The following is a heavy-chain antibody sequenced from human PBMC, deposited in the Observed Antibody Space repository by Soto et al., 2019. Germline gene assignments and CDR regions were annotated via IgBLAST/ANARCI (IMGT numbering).Heavy chain of an antibody. D-gene: IGHD3-10*01. CDR1: GFTFSSYS. Sequence: GGSLRLSCAASGFTFSSYSMNWVRQAPGKGLEWVSSISSSSSYIYYADSVKSRFTISRDNAKNSLYLQMNSLRAEDTAVYYCARRLPQSGNFQHWGQGTLVTVSS. CDR2: ISSSSSYI. J-gene: IGHJ1*01. CDR3: ARRLPQSGNFQH. V-gene: IGHV3-21*01.